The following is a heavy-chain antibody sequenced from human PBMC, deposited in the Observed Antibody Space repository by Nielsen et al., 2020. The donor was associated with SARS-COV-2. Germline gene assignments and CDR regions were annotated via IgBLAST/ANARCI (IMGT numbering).Heavy chain of an antibody. CDR1: GYTFTGYY. Sequence: ASVKVSCKASGYTFTGYYMHWVRQAPGQGLEWMGWISAYNGNTNYAQKLQGRVTMTTDTSTSTAYMELRSLRSDDTAVYYCARALEWELSYWGQGTLVTVSS. CDR3: ARALEWELSY. CDR2: ISAYNGNT. J-gene: IGHJ4*02. D-gene: IGHD1-26*01. V-gene: IGHV1-18*04.